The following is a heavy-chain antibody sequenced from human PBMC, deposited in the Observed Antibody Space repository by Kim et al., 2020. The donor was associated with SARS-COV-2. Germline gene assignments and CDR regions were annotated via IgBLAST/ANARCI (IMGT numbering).Heavy chain of an antibody. CDR3: ARVLSAFDI. CDR2: GNT. J-gene: IGHJ3*02. D-gene: IGHD2-15*01. Sequence: GNTNYAQKLQGRVTMTTDTSTSTAYMELRSLRSDDTAVYYCARVLSAFDIWGQWTMVTVSS. V-gene: IGHV1-18*01.